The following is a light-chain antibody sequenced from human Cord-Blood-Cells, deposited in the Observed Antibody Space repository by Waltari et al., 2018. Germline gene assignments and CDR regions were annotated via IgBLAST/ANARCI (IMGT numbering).Light chain of an antibody. CDR2: EGS. CDR3: CSYAGSSTWV. J-gene: IGLJ3*02. Sequence: QSALTQPASVSGSPGPSITIPCTGTSIDVGSYNLFPWYQQHPGKAPKLMIYEGSKRPSGVSNRFSGSKSGNTASLTISGLQAEDEADYYCCSYAGSSTWVFGGGTKLTVL. V-gene: IGLV2-23*01. CDR1: SIDVGSYNL.